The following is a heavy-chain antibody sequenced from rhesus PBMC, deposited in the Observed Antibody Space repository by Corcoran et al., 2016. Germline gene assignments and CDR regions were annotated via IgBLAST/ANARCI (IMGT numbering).Heavy chain of an antibody. J-gene: IGHJ5-1*01. CDR1: GYTFNRSW. Sequence: EVQLVQTGAGVERPGEARRIYCKTSGYTFNRSWISRVRQTQGKGLEWMGIIYPGCSHTRYNPSFQVHVTISADKSILTTYLQWSRLKASYTATYYCAKDRTSLTNRFDVWGPGVLVTVSS. CDR2: IYPGCSHT. D-gene: IGHD4-11*01. CDR3: AKDRTSLTNRFDV. V-gene: IGHV5S1*01.